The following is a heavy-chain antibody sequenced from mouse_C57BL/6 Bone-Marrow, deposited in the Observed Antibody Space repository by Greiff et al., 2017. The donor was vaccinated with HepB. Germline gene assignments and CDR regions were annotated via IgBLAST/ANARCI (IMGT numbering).Heavy chain of an antibody. CDR1: GYTFTSYE. J-gene: IGHJ2*01. CDR3: AREGVLRDY. Sequence: QVQLKESGPELVKPGASVKLSCKASGYTFTSYEINWVKQRPGKGLEWIGWIYPRDGSTKYNEKFKGTATLTVDTSSSTAYMELHSLTSEDSAVYFWAREGVLRDYWGQGTTLTVSS. V-gene: IGHV1-85*01. D-gene: IGHD1-1*01. CDR2: IYPRDGST.